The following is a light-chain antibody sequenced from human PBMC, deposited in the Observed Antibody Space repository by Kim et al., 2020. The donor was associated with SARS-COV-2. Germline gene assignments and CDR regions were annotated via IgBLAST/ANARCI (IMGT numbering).Light chain of an antibody. CDR2: KAS. CDR3: QQYNSHSYT. CDR1: QSISSW. J-gene: IGKJ2*01. Sequence: SAAIRDRGTITCRASQSISSWLAWYQQKPGKAPRLLIYKASNLESGVSSRFSGSGSGTEFTLSISSLQPDDLATYYCQQYNSHSYTFGQGTKLEI. V-gene: IGKV1-5*03.